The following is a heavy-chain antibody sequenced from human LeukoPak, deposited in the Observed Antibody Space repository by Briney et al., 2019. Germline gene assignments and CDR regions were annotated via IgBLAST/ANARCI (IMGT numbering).Heavy chain of an antibody. D-gene: IGHD4-11*01. CDR2: ISGSGGST. J-gene: IGHJ5*02. Sequence: PGGSLRLSCAASGFTFSNYAMNWVRQAPGKGLECVSGISGSGGSTYYADSVKGRFTISRDNSKNTLYLQMNSLRAEDTAVYYCAKDRYSNYGNWFDPWGQGTLVTVFS. CDR1: GFTFSNYA. V-gene: IGHV3-23*01. CDR3: AKDRYSNYGNWFDP.